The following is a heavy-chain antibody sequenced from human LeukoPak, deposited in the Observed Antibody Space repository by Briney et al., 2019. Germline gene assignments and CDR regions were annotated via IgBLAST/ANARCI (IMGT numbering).Heavy chain of an antibody. CDR1: GGSISSGGYY. D-gene: IGHD3-3*01. CDR3: ASSYYDFWSGYSNWFDP. CDR2: IYYSGST. V-gene: IGHV4-31*03. J-gene: IGHJ5*02. Sequence: SETLSLTCTVSGGSISSGGYYWSWIRQHPGKGLEWIGYIYYSGSTYYSPSLKSRVTISVDTSKNQFSLKLSSVTAADTAVYYCASSYYDFWSGYSNWFDPWGQGTLVTVSS.